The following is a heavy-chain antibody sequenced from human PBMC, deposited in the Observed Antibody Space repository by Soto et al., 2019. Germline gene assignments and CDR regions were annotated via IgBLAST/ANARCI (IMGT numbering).Heavy chain of an antibody. V-gene: IGHV1-69*01. CDR2: IIPIFGTA. Sequence: QVQLVQSGAEVKKPGSSVKVSCKASGGTFSSYAISWVRQAPGQGLEWMGEIIPIFGTANYAQKFQGRVTITADESTSTAYMELSSLRSEDTAVYYRARGEYYYDSSGYYYDLAYFQHWGQGTLVTVSS. J-gene: IGHJ1*01. CDR3: ARGEYYYDSSGYYYDLAYFQH. CDR1: GGTFSSYA. D-gene: IGHD3-22*01.